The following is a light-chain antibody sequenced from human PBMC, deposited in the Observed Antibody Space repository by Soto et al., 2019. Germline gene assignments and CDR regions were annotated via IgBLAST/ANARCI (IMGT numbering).Light chain of an antibody. J-gene: IGKJ1*01. CDR1: QSVSSY. CDR2: DAS. Sequence: EIVLTQSPATLSLSPGERATLSCRASQSVSSYLAGYQQKPGQAPRLLIYDASNRATGIPARFSGSGSGTAFPLTISSLEPEDFAVYYCQQRSNWPKWTFGQGTKVEIK. CDR3: QQRSNWPKWT. V-gene: IGKV3-11*01.